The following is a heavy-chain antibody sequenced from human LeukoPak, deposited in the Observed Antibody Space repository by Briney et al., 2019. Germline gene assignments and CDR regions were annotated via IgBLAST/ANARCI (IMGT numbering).Heavy chain of an antibody. V-gene: IGHV3-73*01. CDR2: IRSKANNYAT. J-gene: IGHJ4*02. Sequence: PEGSLRLSCATSGFTFSGSAIHWVRQASGKGLEWVGRIRSKANNYATTDVASVRGRFTISRDDSKNTAYLQMNSLKTEDTAVYYCTRPSFDSSVSGVVYWGQGTLVTVSS. CDR3: TRPSFDSSVSGVVY. D-gene: IGHD3-22*01. CDR1: GFTFSGSA.